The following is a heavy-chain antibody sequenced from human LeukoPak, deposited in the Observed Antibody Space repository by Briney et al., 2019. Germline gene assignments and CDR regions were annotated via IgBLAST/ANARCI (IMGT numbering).Heavy chain of an antibody. Sequence: GGSLRLSCAASGFTFSSYAMSWVRQAPGKGLEWVSAIGGSGGSTYYADSVKGRFTISRDNSKNTLYLQMNSLRAEDTAVYYCAKDFGHYCDFWSGYMGNWGQGTLVTVSS. CDR2: IGGSGGST. CDR3: AKDFGHYCDFWSGYMGN. J-gene: IGHJ4*02. CDR1: GFTFSSYA. D-gene: IGHD3-3*01. V-gene: IGHV3-23*01.